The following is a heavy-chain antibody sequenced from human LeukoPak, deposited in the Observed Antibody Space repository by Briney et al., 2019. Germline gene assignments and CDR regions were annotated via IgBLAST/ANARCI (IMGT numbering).Heavy chain of an antibody. CDR3: ARDYVGATTAYYFDY. CDR2: ISSSGSTI. D-gene: IGHD1-26*01. Sequence: GGSLRLSCAASGFTFSSYEMNWVRQAPGKGLEWVSYISSSGSTIYYADSVKGRFTISRDNAKNSLYLQMNSLRAEDTAVYCCARDYVGATTAYYFDYWGQGTLVTVSS. J-gene: IGHJ4*02. V-gene: IGHV3-48*03. CDR1: GFTFSSYE.